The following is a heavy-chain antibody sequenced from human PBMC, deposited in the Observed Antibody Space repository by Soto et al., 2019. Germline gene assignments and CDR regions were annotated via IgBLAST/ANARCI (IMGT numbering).Heavy chain of an antibody. J-gene: IGHJ4*02. CDR1: GFAFSTYA. Sequence: QVQLVESGGGVVQPGRSPRLSCAASGFAFSTYAMHWVRQAPGKGLEWVAVMSYDGSNKYYADSVKGRFTISRDNSKNTLYLQMNSLRTEDTAVYYCAKDPGYGDYEDYFDYWGQGTRVTVSS. CDR2: MSYDGSNK. D-gene: IGHD4-17*01. CDR3: AKDPGYGDYEDYFDY. V-gene: IGHV3-30*18.